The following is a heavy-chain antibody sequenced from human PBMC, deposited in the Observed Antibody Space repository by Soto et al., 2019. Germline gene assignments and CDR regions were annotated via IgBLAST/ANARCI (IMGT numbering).Heavy chain of an antibody. CDR1: GFSLSTSGEA. CDR2: IYWDDDN. CDR3: AHYVSASPAGWFDP. Sequence: QITLKESGPALVKPTQTLTLTCTFSGFSLSTSGEAVGWIRQPPGEALEWLALIYWDDDNRYNPTLKTRLTITTDTSKTHVVLTLTNMDPVDTATYYCAHYVSASPAGWFDPWGQGILVTVSS. J-gene: IGHJ5*02. V-gene: IGHV2-5*02. D-gene: IGHD3-10*01.